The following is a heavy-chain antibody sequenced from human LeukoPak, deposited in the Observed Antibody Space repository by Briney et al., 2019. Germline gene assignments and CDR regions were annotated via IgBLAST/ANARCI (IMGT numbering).Heavy chain of an antibody. J-gene: IGHJ3*02. CDR3: ARGGTGLRYFNWFLDAFDI. V-gene: IGHV4-34*01. CDR1: GVSFSGYY. Sequence: SEALSLTCAVYGVSFSGYYWSWIRQPPGKGLEWIGEINHSGSTNYNPSLKSRVTISVDTSKNQFSLKLSSVTAADTAVYYCARGGTGLRYFNWFLDAFDIWGQGTMVTVSS. D-gene: IGHD3-9*01. CDR2: INHSGST.